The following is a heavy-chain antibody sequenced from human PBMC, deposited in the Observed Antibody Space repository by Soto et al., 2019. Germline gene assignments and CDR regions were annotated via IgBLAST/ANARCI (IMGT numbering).Heavy chain of an antibody. D-gene: IGHD2-15*01. J-gene: IGHJ4*02. CDR2: IYYSGST. CDR3: ARGQVVAAQH. Sequence: SETLSLTCTVSGGSISSSSYYWGWIRQPPGKGLEWIGNIYYSGSTYYNPSLKSRVTISVDTSKNQFSLKLSSVTAADTAVYYCARGQVVAAQHWGQGTLVTVSS. V-gene: IGHV4-39*07. CDR1: GGSISSSSYY.